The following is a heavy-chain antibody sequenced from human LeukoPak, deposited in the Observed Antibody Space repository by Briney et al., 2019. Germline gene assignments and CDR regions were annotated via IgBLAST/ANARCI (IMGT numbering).Heavy chain of an antibody. J-gene: IGHJ5*01. CDR3: VRDLRAIYAFGS. Sequence: GGSLRPSCAASGFIFDDYGMTWVRHGPGKGLEWVSGINWDGYSTGYADSVRGRFTISRDNAKSTLYLQMNSLRPDDTALYYCVRDLRAIYAFGSWGPVTLVTVSS. D-gene: IGHD2/OR15-2a*01. CDR1: GFIFDDYG. CDR2: INWDGYST. V-gene: IGHV3-20*04.